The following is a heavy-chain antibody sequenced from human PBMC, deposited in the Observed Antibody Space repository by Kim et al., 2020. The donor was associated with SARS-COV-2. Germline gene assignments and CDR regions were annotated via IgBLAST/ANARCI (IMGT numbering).Heavy chain of an antibody. J-gene: IGHJ6*02. CDR3: AKDRYYGSGYYYYYGMDV. Sequence: GGSLRLSCAASGFTFDDYAMHWVRQAPGKGLEWVSGISWNSGSIGYADSVKGRFTISRDNAKNSLYLQMNSLRAEDTALYYCAKDRYYGSGYYYYYGMDVWGQGTTVTVSS. V-gene: IGHV3-9*01. CDR2: ISWNSGSI. D-gene: IGHD3-10*01. CDR1: GFTFDDYA.